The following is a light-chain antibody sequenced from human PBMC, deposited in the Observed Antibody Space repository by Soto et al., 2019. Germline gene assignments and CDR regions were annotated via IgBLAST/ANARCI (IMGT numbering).Light chain of an antibody. Sequence: EIVLTQSPATLSLSPGERATLSCRASQSVSSYLAWYQQKPGQAPRLLIYDASNRATGIPARFSGSGSGTDFTLTISRLEHEDFAVYYCQQYGSSITFGQGTRLEIK. CDR2: DAS. J-gene: IGKJ5*01. V-gene: IGKV3-11*01. CDR3: QQYGSSIT. CDR1: QSVSSY.